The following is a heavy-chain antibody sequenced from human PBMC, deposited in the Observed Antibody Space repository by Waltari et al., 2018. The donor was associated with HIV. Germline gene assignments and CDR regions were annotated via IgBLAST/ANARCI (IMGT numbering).Heavy chain of an antibody. CDR3: ARAVQGYCSGGSCENYFDY. J-gene: IGHJ4*02. Sequence: QLQLQESGPGLVKPSETLSLTCTVSGGSISSSSYYWGWIRQPPGQGLEWIGSIYYSGSTYYNPSLKSRVTISVDTSKNQFSPKLSSVTAADTAVYYCARAVQGYCSGGSCENYFDYWGQGTLVTVSS. CDR2: IYYSGST. CDR1: GGSISSSSYY. D-gene: IGHD2-15*01. V-gene: IGHV4-39*01.